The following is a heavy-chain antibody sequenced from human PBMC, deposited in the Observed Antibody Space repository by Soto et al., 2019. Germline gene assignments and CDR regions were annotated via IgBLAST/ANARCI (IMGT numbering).Heavy chain of an antibody. V-gene: IGHV1-69*02. CDR2: IIPILGIA. D-gene: IGHD6-13*01. Sequence: SVKVSCKASGGTFSSYTISWVRQAPGQGLEWMGRIIPILGIANYAQKFQGRVTITADKSTSTAYMELSSLRSEDTAVYYCARVNSSSWRGEPKHFDYWAQGTLVTVSS. CDR3: ARVNSSSWRGEPKHFDY. J-gene: IGHJ4*02. CDR1: GGTFSSYT.